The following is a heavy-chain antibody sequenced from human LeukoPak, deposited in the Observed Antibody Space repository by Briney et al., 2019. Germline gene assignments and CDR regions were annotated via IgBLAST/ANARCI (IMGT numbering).Heavy chain of an antibody. CDR2: INHSGST. D-gene: IGHD6-13*01. J-gene: IGHJ4*02. CDR1: GFTFSSYA. V-gene: IGHV4-34*08. CDR3: ARRRQGSAAAGTRPREFDY. Sequence: PGGSLRLSCAASGFTFSSYAMSWVRQAPGKGLEWIGEINHSGSTNYNPSLKSRVTISVDTSKNQFSLKLSSVTAADTAVYYCARRRQGSAAAGTRPREFDYWGQGTLVTVSS.